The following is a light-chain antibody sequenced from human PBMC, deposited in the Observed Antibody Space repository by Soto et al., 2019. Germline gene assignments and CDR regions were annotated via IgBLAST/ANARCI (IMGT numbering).Light chain of an antibody. J-gene: IGKJ2*01. CDR2: GAS. Sequence: EIVMTQSPASLSVSPGERATLSCWAGHSVSSNLAWYQQKPGQAPRLLIYGASTRATGVPARFSGSWSGTEFTLTISSLQSEEFAVYYCQQGHDWPYSFGQGTKLEI. V-gene: IGKV3-15*01. CDR3: QQGHDWPYS. CDR1: HSVSSN.